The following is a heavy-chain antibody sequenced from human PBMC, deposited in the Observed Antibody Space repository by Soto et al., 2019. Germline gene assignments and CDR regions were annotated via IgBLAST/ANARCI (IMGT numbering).Heavy chain of an antibody. CDR1: GFTFSSYG. CDR3: ARDPWQLEGIDY. J-gene: IGHJ4*02. Sequence: GGSLRLSCATSGFTFSSYGMHWVRLAPGKGLEWVAVIWYDGSNKYYADSVKGRFTISRDNSKNTLYLQMNSLRAEDTAVYYCARDPWQLEGIDYWGQGTLVTVSS. CDR2: IWYDGSNK. D-gene: IGHD6-6*01. V-gene: IGHV3-33*01.